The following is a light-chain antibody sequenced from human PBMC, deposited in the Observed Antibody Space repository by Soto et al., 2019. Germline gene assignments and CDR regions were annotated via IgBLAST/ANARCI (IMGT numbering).Light chain of an antibody. CDR1: STDVGAYNY. Sequence: QSALTQPPSASGSPGQSVTISCTGTSTDVGAYNYVSWYQQHPGKAPKLMSYAVSKRPSGVPDRFSGSKSGNTASLTVSGLQADAEADYYCSSYVGNNNLVFGGGTKLTVL. V-gene: IGLV2-8*01. CDR3: SSYVGNNNLV. J-gene: IGLJ2*01. CDR2: AVS.